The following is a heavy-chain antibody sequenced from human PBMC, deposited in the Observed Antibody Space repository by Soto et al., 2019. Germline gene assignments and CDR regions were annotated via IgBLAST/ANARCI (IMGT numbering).Heavy chain of an antibody. D-gene: IGHD5-18*01. J-gene: IGHJ6*02. Sequence: PGESLKISCKGSGYSFTSYWISWVRQMPGKGLEWMGRIDPSDSYTNYSPSFQGHVTISADKSISTAYLQWSSLKASDTAMYYCARTSMQSRGYSYGHGGMDVRGQGTTVTVSS. CDR3: ARTSMQSRGYSYGHGGMDV. CDR2: IDPSDSYT. CDR1: GYSFTSYW. V-gene: IGHV5-10-1*01.